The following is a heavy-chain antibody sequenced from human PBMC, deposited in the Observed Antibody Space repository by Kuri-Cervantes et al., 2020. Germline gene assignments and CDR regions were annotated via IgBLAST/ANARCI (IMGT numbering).Heavy chain of an antibody. D-gene: IGHD3-22*01. J-gene: IGHJ4*02. Sequence: SETLSLTCAVYGGSFSGYYWSWIRQPPGKGLEWIGYIYYSGSTYYNPSLKSRVTISVDTSKNQFSLKLSSVTAADTAVYYCASITLLGGYCVSDWGQGTLVTVSS. CDR2: IYYSGST. CDR3: ASITLLGGYCVSD. CDR1: GGSFSGYY. V-gene: IGHV4-34*09.